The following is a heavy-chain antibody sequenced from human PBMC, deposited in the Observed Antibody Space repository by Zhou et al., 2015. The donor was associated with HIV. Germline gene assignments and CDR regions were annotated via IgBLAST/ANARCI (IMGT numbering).Heavy chain of an antibody. CDR3: ARVKLPGRQFDWLLSPPAY. J-gene: IGHJ4*02. CDR2: IDSDGTTT. CDR1: GFVFSTHV. D-gene: IGHD3-9*01. V-gene: IGHV3-74*03. Sequence: EVQLVEFGGGLVQPGGSLRLSCATSGFVFSTHVMHWIRQVPGKGPVWVSRIDSDGTTTSYADSVKGRFTISRDNANNRLYLQMNSLRGDDTAVYYCARVKLPGRQFDWLLSPPAYWGQGTLVIVSS.